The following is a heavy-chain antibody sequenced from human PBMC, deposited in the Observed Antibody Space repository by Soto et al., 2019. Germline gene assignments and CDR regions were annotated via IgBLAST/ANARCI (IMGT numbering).Heavy chain of an antibody. D-gene: IGHD2-15*01. J-gene: IGHJ4*02. CDR1: GFTFTDHH. V-gene: IGHV3-72*01. CDR3: TRDCNNYSFDY. Sequence: PGGSLRLSCAASGFTFTDHHMDWVRQAPGKGLEWIGRIRGKASGHTTEYAASVRGRFTISRDDSKNSIYLQMNSMKTEDTAVYYCTRDCNNYSFDYWGQGTLVTVSS. CDR2: IRGKASGHTT.